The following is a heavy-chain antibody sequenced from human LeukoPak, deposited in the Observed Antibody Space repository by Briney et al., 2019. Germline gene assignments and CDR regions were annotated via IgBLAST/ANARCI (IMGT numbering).Heavy chain of an antibody. Sequence: SGPTLVNPTQTLTLTCSLSGVSLCTSGVGVGWIRQPPGKALEWLALIYWDDDSRYSPSLKSRLTIAKDTSKNQVVLTLTNMDSVDTATYYCAHSQVFSYGSFHDAYDIWGLGMLVTVSS. V-gene: IGHV2-5*02. CDR1: GVSLCTSGVG. D-gene: IGHD5-18*01. J-gene: IGHJ3*02. CDR2: IYWDDDS. CDR3: AHSQVFSYGSFHDAYDI.